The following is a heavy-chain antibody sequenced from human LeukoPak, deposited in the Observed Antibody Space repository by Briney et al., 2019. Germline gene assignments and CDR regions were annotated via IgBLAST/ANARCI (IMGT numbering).Heavy chain of an antibody. V-gene: IGHV4-59*01. Sequence: SETLSLTCTVSGGSISSYYWSWIRQPPGKGLEWIGYIYYSGSTNYNPSLKSRVTISVDTSKNQFSLKLSSVTAADTAVYYCARVKRLPGIDAFDIWGQGTMVTVSS. CDR2: IYYSGST. CDR3: ARVKRLPGIDAFDI. CDR1: GGSISSYY. D-gene: IGHD2-2*01. J-gene: IGHJ3*02.